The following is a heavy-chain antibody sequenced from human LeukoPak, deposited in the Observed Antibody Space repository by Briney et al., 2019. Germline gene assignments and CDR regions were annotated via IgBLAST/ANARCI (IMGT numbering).Heavy chain of an antibody. Sequence: GGSLRLSCAASGFTFSSYAMSWVRQAPGKGLEWVSAISGSGGSTYYADSVKGRFTISRDNSKNTLYPQMNSLRAEDTAVYYCAKARYYDFWSGYHYYYYYMDVWGKGTTVTVSS. J-gene: IGHJ6*03. CDR2: ISGSGGST. D-gene: IGHD3-3*01. CDR3: AKARYYDFWSGYHYYYYYMDV. V-gene: IGHV3-23*01. CDR1: GFTFSSYA.